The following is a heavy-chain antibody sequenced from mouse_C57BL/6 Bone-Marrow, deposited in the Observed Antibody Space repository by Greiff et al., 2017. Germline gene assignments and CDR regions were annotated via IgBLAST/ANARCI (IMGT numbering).Heavy chain of an antibody. CDR3: TSGRGYGSFAY. D-gene: IGHD2-2*01. V-gene: IGHV14-4*01. J-gene: IGHJ3*01. Sequence: EVQLQQSGAELVRPGASVKLSCTASGFNIKDDYMHWVKQRPEQGLEWIGWIVPENGDTEYASKFQGKATITADTSSNTAYLQLSSLTSEDTAVYYDTSGRGYGSFAYGDRGKLVTVTA. CDR2: IVPENGDT. CDR1: GFNIKDDY.